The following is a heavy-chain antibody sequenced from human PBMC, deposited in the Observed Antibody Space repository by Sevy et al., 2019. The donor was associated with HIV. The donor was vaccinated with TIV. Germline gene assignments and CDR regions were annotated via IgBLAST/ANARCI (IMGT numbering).Heavy chain of an antibody. V-gene: IGHV1-18*01. CDR2: ISAYNGNT. CDR3: ARTYGSGSYYDSGGFDY. Sequence: ASVKVSCKASGYTFTSYGISWVRQAPGQGLEWMGWISAYNGNTNYAQKLQGRVTMTTDTSTSTAYMELRSQRSDDTAVYYCARTYGSGSYYDSGGFDYWGQGTLVTVSS. D-gene: IGHD3-10*01. J-gene: IGHJ4*02. CDR1: GYTFTSYG.